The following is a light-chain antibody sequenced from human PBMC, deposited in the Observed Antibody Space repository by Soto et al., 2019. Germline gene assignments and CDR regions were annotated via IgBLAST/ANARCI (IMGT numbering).Light chain of an antibody. Sequence: ESVLAQSPGTLSLSPGERATLSCRASQSVNSNYLTWYQQKPGQAPRLLIYGASSRATGIPDRSSGSGSGTDFTLTISRLEPEDFAVYYCQQYGSSPPTFGQGTKVEIK. V-gene: IGKV3-20*01. CDR2: GAS. J-gene: IGKJ1*01. CDR3: QQYGSSPPT. CDR1: QSVNSNY.